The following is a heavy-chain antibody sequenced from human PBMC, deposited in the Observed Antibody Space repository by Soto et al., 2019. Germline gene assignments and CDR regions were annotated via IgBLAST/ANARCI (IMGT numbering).Heavy chain of an antibody. Sequence: QVQLQESGPRLVKPSQTLSLTCTVSGGSITTGNYYWTWIRQHPGQGLEWIGYIHYSGSTYYNPSLKSRVTISVDTSKSQFSLMLSSVTAADTAVYYCARGGIQEAGAFDIWGQGTMVTVSS. CDR1: GGSITTGNYY. J-gene: IGHJ3*02. CDR2: IHYSGST. D-gene: IGHD5-18*01. V-gene: IGHV4-31*03. CDR3: ARGGIQEAGAFDI.